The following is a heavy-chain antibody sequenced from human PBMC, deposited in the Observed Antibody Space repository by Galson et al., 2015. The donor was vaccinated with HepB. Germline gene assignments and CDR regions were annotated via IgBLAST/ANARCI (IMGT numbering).Heavy chain of an antibody. V-gene: IGHV1-18*04. CDR3: ARAHYYDSSGSFKH. CDR1: GYTFTSYG. Sequence: SVKVSCKASGYTFTSYGVSWVRQAPGQGLEWMGWISAYNGNTNYAQKFQDRVTMTTDTSTSTAYMELRSLRSDDTAVYYCARAHYYDSSGSFKHWGQGTLVTVSS. J-gene: IGHJ1*01. D-gene: IGHD3-22*01. CDR2: ISAYNGNT.